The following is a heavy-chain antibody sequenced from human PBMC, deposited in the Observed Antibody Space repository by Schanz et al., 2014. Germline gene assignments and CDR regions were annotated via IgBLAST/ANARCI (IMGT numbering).Heavy chain of an antibody. CDR2: ISGSGGST. CDR1: GFTFTTYA. CDR3: AYYDVLTGFDY. J-gene: IGHJ4*02. D-gene: IGHD3-9*01. V-gene: IGHV3-23*01. Sequence: DVQLLESGGGLVQPGESLRLSCAASGFTFTTYAMTWVRQAPGKGLEWVSAISGSGGSTYYADSVKGRFTISRDNSKNTLYLQINNLRAEDTAVYYCAYYDVLTGFDYWGQGTQVAVSS.